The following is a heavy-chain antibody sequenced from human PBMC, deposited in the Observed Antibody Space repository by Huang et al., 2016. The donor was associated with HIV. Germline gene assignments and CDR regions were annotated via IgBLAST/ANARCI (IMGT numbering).Heavy chain of an antibody. CDR2: IYYSGRT. Sequence: QLQLQESGPGLVKPSETLSLTCTVSGGSIRSDNYYWGWIRQPPGKGLEGIGSIYYSGRTYDNPSLERRVTITVDTSKNHFSLRMRSVTAADTAVYYCARLPGSITMIRGVITDPYWGQGTLVTVSS. D-gene: IGHD3-10*01. CDR3: ARLPGSITMIRGVITDPY. J-gene: IGHJ4*02. CDR1: GGSIRSDNYY. V-gene: IGHV4-39*02.